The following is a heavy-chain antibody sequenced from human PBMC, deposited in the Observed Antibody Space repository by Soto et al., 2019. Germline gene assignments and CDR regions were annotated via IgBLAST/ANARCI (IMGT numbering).Heavy chain of an antibody. D-gene: IGHD6-13*01. Sequence: EVQLVESGGGLVQPGGSLRLSCAASGFTFSSYSMNWVRQAPGKGLEWVSYISSSSSTIYYADSVKGRFTISRDNAKNSLYLQMNSLRDEDTAVYYCARGPIAAAGTIWFDPWGQGTLVTVSS. CDR2: ISSSSSTI. J-gene: IGHJ5*02. V-gene: IGHV3-48*02. CDR3: ARGPIAAAGTIWFDP. CDR1: GFTFSSYS.